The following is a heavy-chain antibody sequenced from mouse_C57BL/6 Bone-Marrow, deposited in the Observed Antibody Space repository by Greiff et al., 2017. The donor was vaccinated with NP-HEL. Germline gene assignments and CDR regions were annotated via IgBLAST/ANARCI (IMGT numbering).Heavy chain of an antibody. CDR3: TRSPVACSSYTAY. D-gene: IGHD1-1*01. Sequence: VQLQQPGAELVKPGASVKLSCKASGYTFTSYWMNWVKQRPGRGLEWIGRIDPTSGGTKYNEKFKSTATLTVAKSSRPAYLQTSSLTSEDSAFYYCTRSPVACSSYTAYWGKGTTLTVSS. V-gene: IGHV1-72*01. CDR1: GYTFTSYW. CDR2: IDPTSGGT. J-gene: IGHJ2*01.